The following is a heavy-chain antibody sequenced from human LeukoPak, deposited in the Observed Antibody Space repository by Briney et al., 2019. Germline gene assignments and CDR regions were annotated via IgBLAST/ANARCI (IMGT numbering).Heavy chain of an antibody. CDR1: GFTFGDYA. Sequence: PGGSLRLSCTASGFTFGDYAMSWFRQAPGKGLEWVGFIRSKAYGGTTEYAASVKGRFTISRDDSKNIASLQMNNLKTEDTAVYYCTRDLPYGDYSYWGQGTLVTVSS. J-gene: IGHJ4*02. V-gene: IGHV3-49*03. CDR2: IRSKAYGGTT. CDR3: TRDLPYGDYSY. D-gene: IGHD4-17*01.